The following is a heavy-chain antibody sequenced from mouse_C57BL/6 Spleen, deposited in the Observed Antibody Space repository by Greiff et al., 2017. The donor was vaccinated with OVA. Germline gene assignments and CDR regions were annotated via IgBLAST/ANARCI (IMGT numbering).Heavy chain of an antibody. J-gene: IGHJ4*01. V-gene: IGHV1-76*01. CDR2: IYPGSGNT. D-gene: IGHD1-1*01. CDR1: GYTFTDYY. CDR3: ARCYGSSYDAMDY. Sequence: VQLQESGAELVRPGASVKLSCKASGYTFTDYYINWVKQRPGQGLEWIARIYPGSGNTYYNEKFKGKATLTAEKSSSTAYMQLSSLTSEDSAVYFCARCYGSSYDAMDYWGQGTSVTVSS.